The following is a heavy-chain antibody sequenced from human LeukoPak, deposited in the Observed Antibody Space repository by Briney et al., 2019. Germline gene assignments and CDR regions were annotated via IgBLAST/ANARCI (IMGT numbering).Heavy chain of an antibody. CDR2: IASDSSSK. V-gene: IGHV3-48*01. CDR3: ARDGGGPDAFDI. CDR1: GFTFSSNS. J-gene: IGHJ3*02. Sequence: SGGSLRLSCAASGFTFSSNSFNWVRQAPGKGLEWVSHIASDSSSKHYADSVRGRFTTSRDNAANSLYLHMNSLRAEDTPVYYCARDGGGPDAFDIWGQGTMVTVS.